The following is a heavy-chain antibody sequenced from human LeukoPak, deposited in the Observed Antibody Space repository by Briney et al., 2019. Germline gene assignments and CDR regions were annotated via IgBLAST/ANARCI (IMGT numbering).Heavy chain of an antibody. Sequence: PSETLSLTCAVYGGSFSGYYWSWIRQPPGKGLEWIGEINHSGSTNYNPSLKSRVTISVDTSKNQFSLRLSSVTAADTAVYYCARSRSNSSSWYGTGFYYFDYWGQGTLVTVSS. CDR1: GGSFSGYY. D-gene: IGHD6-13*01. CDR2: INHSGST. J-gene: IGHJ4*02. CDR3: ARSRSNSSSWYGTGFYYFDY. V-gene: IGHV4-34*01.